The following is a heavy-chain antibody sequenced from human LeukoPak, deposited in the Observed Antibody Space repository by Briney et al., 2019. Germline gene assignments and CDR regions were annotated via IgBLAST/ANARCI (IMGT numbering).Heavy chain of an antibody. CDR2: IIPILGIA. CDR1: GGTFSSYA. CDR3: ARDPRGLGYCSSTSCPYYFDY. J-gene: IGHJ4*02. D-gene: IGHD2-2*01. V-gene: IGHV1-69*04. Sequence: SVKVSCKASGGTFSSYAISWVRQAPGQGLERMGRIIPILGIANYAQKFQGRVTITADKSTSTAYMELSSLRSEDTAVYYCARDPRGLGYCSSTSCPYYFDYWGQGTLVTVSS.